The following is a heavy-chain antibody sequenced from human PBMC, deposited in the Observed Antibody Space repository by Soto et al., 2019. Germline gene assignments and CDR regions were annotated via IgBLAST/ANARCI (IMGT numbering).Heavy chain of an antibody. J-gene: IGHJ4*02. CDR1: GGSISSGDYY. V-gene: IGHV4-30-4*01. CDR2: IYYRGST. D-gene: IGHD1-26*01. CDR3: AGDRGVSGSYFLFDY. Sequence: QVQLQESGPGLVKPSQTLSLTCTVSGGSISSGDYYWSWIRQPPGKGLEWIGYIYYRGSTYYNLSLKSRVTISVDPSKNQFSLKLSSVTAADTAVYYCAGDRGVSGSYFLFDYWGEGTLVTVSS.